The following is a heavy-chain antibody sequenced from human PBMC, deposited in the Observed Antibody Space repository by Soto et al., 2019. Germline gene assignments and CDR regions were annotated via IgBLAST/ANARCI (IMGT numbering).Heavy chain of an antibody. Sequence: EVQLVESGGGLVQPGGSLRLSCVASGFTLSSHWMHWVSQAPGKGLVWVSRISHAGVTAYADSVRGRFTISRDNAKNTLDLEMNSLRAEDTAVYYCIRSSGWPDFWGQGTLVTVSS. CDR1: GFTLSSHW. CDR2: ISHAGVT. D-gene: IGHD6-19*01. V-gene: IGHV3-74*01. J-gene: IGHJ4*02. CDR3: IRSSGWPDF.